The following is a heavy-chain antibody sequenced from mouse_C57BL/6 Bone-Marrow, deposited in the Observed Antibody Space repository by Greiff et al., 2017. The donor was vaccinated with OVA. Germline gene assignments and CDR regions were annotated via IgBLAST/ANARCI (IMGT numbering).Heavy chain of an antibody. CDR2: IDPANGNT. D-gene: IGHD2-1*01. J-gene: IGHJ2*01. Sequence: VQLKESVAELVRPGASVKLSCTASGFNIKNTYMHWVKQRPEQGLEWIGRIDPANGNTNYAPKFQGKATITADTSSNTAYLQLSSLTSEDTAIYYCARGLWYPYYFDYWGQGTTLTVSS. V-gene: IGHV14-3*01. CDR1: GFNIKNTY. CDR3: ARGLWYPYYFDY.